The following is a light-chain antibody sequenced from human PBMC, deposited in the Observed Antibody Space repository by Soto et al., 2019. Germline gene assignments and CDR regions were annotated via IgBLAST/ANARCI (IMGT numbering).Light chain of an antibody. Sequence: ERVMTQPKDTMSVSPLERVTFYCRASQSVTGNLAWYQHKPGQTPRLLVYGASSGATGVPARFSGSGSGTDFTLTISSLEPEDFAVYYCQQRSNGLTFGGGTKVDI. CDR3: QQRSNGLT. J-gene: IGKJ4*01. CDR2: GAS. V-gene: IGKV3-15*01. CDR1: QSVTGN.